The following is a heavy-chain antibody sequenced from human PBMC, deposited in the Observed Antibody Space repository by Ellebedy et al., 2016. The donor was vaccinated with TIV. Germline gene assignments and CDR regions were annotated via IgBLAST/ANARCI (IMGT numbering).Heavy chain of an antibody. Sequence: GESLKISCAGSGFTTFRNAWMSWVRQAPGKGLEWVGRIKSQADGGTTDYAAPVKGRFTISRDDSQNTLYLQMIGLQTEDTALYYCARDGPESFQDYYYAMDVWGQGTTVIVSS. V-gene: IGHV3-15*01. D-gene: IGHD3-10*01. CDR2: IKSQADGGTT. CDR1: GFTTFRNAW. J-gene: IGHJ6*02. CDR3: ARDGPESFQDYYYAMDV.